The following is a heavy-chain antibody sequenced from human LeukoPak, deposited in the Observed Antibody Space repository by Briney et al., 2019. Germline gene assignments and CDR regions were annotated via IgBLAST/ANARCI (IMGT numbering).Heavy chain of an antibody. CDR3: ARDLSPGYSSNWYDY. V-gene: IGHV3-13*01. J-gene: IGHJ5*01. CDR1: GFTFSSYD. CDR2: IDTAGDT. Sequence: GGSLRLSCAASGFTFSSYDMHWVRQATGKGLEWVSAIDTAGDTYYPGSVKGRFTISRENAKNSLYLQMNSLRAEDTAVYFCARDLSPGYSSNWYDYWGQGTLVTVSS. D-gene: IGHD6-13*01.